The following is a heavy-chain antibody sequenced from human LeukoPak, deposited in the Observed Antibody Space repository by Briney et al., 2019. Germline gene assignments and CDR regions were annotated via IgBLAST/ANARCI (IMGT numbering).Heavy chain of an antibody. J-gene: IGHJ4*02. Sequence: SETLSLTCTVSGGSISSSSYYWGWIRQPPGKGLEWIGSVYYSGSTYYSPSLKSRVTISVDTSKNQFSLKLSSVTAADTAVYYCAREISSSPAVRGQGTLVTVSS. CDR1: GGSISSSSYY. D-gene: IGHD6-6*01. V-gene: IGHV4-39*02. CDR2: VYYSGST. CDR3: AREISSSPAV.